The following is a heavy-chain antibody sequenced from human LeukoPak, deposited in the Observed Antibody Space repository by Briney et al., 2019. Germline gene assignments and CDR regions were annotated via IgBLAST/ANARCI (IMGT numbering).Heavy chain of an antibody. CDR2: IKQDGSEK. J-gene: IGHJ4*02. Sequence: GGSLRLSCAASGFTFSSYWMSWVRQAPGKGLEWVANIKQDGSEKYYVDSVKGRFTISRDNAKNSLYLQMNSLRAEDTAVYYCARDKVVGTTYFDYWGQGTTLTVAS. CDR1: GFTFSSYW. V-gene: IGHV3-7*01. CDR3: ARDKVVGTTYFDY. D-gene: IGHD1-26*01.